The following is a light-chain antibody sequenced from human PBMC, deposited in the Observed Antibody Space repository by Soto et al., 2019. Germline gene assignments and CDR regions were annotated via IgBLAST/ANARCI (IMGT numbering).Light chain of an antibody. CDR2: GAS. CDR3: QQYNNWPPRFT. CDR1: QSVSSN. J-gene: IGKJ3*01. V-gene: IGKV3D-15*01. Sequence: EIVMTQSPATLSVSPGEKATISCRASQSVSSNLAWYQQKPGQAPRLLIYGASIRATGIPARFSGSGSGTEFTLTISSLQSEDFAVYYCQQYNNWPPRFTFGPGTKVDIK.